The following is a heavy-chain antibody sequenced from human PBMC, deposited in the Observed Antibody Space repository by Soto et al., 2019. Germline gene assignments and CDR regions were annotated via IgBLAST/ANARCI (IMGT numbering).Heavy chain of an antibody. CDR2: LSYDGSNK. D-gene: IGHD6-19*01. Sequence: QVHLVESGGGVVQPGRSLRLSCAASGFTFSNYGMHWVRQAPGKGLEWVAVLSYDGSNKYYADSVKGRFTISRDNYKNTLYLQMSSLRAEDTAVYYCVKDGSSGWPYFYDMDVWGQGTTVTVSS. CDR1: GFTFSNYG. J-gene: IGHJ6*02. V-gene: IGHV3-30*18. CDR3: VKDGSSGWPYFYDMDV.